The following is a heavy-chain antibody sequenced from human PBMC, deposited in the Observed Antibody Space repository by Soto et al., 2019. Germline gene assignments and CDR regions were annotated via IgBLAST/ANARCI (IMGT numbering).Heavy chain of an antibody. CDR1: GGSVSNKY. J-gene: IGHJ3*02. CDR2: MSISGVT. D-gene: IGHD6-19*01. V-gene: IGHV4-4*07. CDR3: ARGLDSSGWYGDDAFDI. Sequence: QVQLQESGPGLVKPSETLSLTCTVSGGSVSNKYWSWIRQPAGKGLEWIGRMSISGVTNYSPSFKSRVTMSEDMTKNQFSQKLSSVTVTDAAVYYWARGLDSSGWYGDDAFDILGQGTMVTVSS.